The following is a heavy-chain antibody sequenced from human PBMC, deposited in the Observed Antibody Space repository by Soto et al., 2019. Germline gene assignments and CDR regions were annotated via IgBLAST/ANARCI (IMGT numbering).Heavy chain of an antibody. V-gene: IGHV1-58*01. J-gene: IGHJ6*02. Sequence: SVKVSCKASGFTFTSSAVQWVRQARGQRLEWIGWIVVGSGNTNYAQKFQERVTITRDMSTSTAYMELSSLRSEDTAVYYCAAGRVRGVVITLDYYYYGMDVWGQGTTVTVSS. CDR2: IVVGSGNT. D-gene: IGHD3-22*01. CDR3: AAGRVRGVVITLDYYYYGMDV. CDR1: GFTFTSSA.